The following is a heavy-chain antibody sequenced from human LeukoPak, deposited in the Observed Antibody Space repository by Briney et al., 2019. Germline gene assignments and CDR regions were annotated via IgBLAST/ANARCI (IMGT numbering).Heavy chain of an antibody. V-gene: IGHV3-23*01. CDR1: GFTFSSYA. CDR2: IGGSGGST. J-gene: IGHJ4*02. Sequence: GGSLRLSCAASGFTFSSYAMSWVRQAPGKGLEWVSAIGGSGGSTYYADSVKGRFTISRDNSKNTLYLQMNSLRAEDTAVYYCAKGPPRLWLYLVDYWGQGTLVTVSS. D-gene: IGHD5-18*01. CDR3: AKGPPRLWLYLVDY.